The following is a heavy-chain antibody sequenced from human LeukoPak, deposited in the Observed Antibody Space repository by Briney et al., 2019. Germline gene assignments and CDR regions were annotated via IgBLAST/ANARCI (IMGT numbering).Heavy chain of an antibody. CDR1: GYRFTSYW. Sequence: GESLKISCQGSGYRFTSYWIGWVRQMPGKGLEWMGIIYPGDSDTRYSPSFQGQVTISADKSISTAYLQWSSLKASDTAMYYCARGSRDGYNIGIGRFDYWGQGTLVTVSS. V-gene: IGHV5-51*01. J-gene: IGHJ4*02. CDR3: ARGSRDGYNIGIGRFDY. D-gene: IGHD5-24*01. CDR2: IYPGDSDT.